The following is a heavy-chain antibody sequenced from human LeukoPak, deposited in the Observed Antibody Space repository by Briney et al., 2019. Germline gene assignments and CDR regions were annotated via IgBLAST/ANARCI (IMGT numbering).Heavy chain of an antibody. CDR1: GFTFSRYW. J-gene: IGHJ4*02. V-gene: IGHV3-7*01. CDR2: IKYDGIEK. D-gene: IGHD5-18*01. CDR3: ARDLVQLWSKDY. Sequence: GGSLRLSCAASGFTFSRYWMTWVRQAPGKGLEWVANIKYDGIEKYHVDSVKGRFTISRDNAKNSLYLQMNSLRAEDTAVYYCARDLVQLWSKDYWGQGTLVTVSS.